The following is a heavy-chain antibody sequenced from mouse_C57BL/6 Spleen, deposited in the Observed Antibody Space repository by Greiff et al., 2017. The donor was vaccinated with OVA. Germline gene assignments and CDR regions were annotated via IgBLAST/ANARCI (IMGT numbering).Heavy chain of an antibody. D-gene: IGHD3-2*02. V-gene: IGHV1-50*01. J-gene: IGHJ1*03. CDR3: ASSSAQATGYWYFDV. Sequence: QVHVKQPGAELVKPGASVKLSCKASGYTFTSYWMQWVKQRPGQGLEWIGEIDPADSYTNYNQKFKGKATLTVDTSSSTAYMQHSSRTSEDSAVYYCASSSAQATGYWYFDVWGTGTTVTVSS. CDR1: GYTFTSYW. CDR2: IDPADSYT.